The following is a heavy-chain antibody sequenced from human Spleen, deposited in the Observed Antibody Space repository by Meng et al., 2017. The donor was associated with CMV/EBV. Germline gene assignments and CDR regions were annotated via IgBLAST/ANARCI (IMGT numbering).Heavy chain of an antibody. Sequence: GESLKISCVASGFTFSNYDMTWVRQAPGKGLEWVGRIKSKSDAGTTDYAAPVKGRFTISRDDSENTLYLQMNSLKSEDTAVYYCSTEYYDFGKWFDPWGRGTLVTVSS. J-gene: IGHJ5*02. CDR3: STEYYDFGKWFDP. D-gene: IGHD3-3*01. CDR2: IKSKSDAGTT. CDR1: GFTFSNYD. V-gene: IGHV3-15*01.